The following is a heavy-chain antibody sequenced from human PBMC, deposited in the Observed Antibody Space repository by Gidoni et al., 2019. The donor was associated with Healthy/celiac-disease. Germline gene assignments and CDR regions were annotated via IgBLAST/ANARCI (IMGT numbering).Heavy chain of an antibody. CDR2: IYSGGST. V-gene: IGHV3-53*04. J-gene: IGHJ4*02. CDR3: ARGGYLGGYSYGPIDY. D-gene: IGHD5-18*01. Sequence: EVQLVESGGGLVQPGGSLRLSCAASGFTVSSNYMSWVRQAPGKGLELVSVIYSGGSTYYADSVKGRFTISRHNSKNTLYLQMNSLRAEDTAVYYCARGGYLGGYSYGPIDYWGQGTLVTVSS. CDR1: GFTVSSNY.